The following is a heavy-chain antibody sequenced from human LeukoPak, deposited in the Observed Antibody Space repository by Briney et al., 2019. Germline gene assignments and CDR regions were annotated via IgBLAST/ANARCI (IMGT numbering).Heavy chain of an antibody. CDR2: IYYSGST. J-gene: IGHJ3*02. V-gene: IGHV4-59*08. CDR1: GGSISSYY. Sequence: SETLSLTCTVSGGSISSYYWSWIRQPPGKGLEWIGYIYYSGSTNYNPSLKSRVTISVDTSKNQFSLKLSSVTAADTAVYYCARRMSIAAAGIDAFDIWGQGTMVTVSS. CDR3: ARRMSIAAAGIDAFDI. D-gene: IGHD6-13*01.